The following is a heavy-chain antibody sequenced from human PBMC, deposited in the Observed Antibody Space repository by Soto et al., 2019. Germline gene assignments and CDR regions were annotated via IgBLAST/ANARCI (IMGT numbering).Heavy chain of an antibody. CDR1: GFTFRSYG. J-gene: IGHJ5*02. D-gene: IGHD3-3*01. CDR2: IKSDGTTA. CDR3: AKPRSSLEWPPFDP. V-gene: IGHV3-30-3*02. Sequence: QVKLVESGGGVVQPGRSRRLSCVTSGFTFRSYGMHWVRQSPDKGLEWVAVIKSDGTTADYIESVKGRFFISRDNSKKTVYLPMTNLRPEDTGIYYCAKPRSSLEWPPFDPWGQGTLVTVSS.